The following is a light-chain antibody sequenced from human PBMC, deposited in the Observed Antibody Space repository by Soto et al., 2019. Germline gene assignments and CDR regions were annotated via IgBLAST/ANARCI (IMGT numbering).Light chain of an antibody. J-gene: IGLJ1*01. Sequence: QSVLTQPASVSGSPGQSITISCTGTSSDVGGYNSVSWYRQDPGKAPKLMIYDVTNRPSGVSNRFSGSRSGDTASLTVSGLQAEDEADYYCSSYTSTRTYVFGTGTKATVL. V-gene: IGLV2-14*01. CDR1: SSDVGGYNS. CDR2: DVT. CDR3: SSYTSTRTYV.